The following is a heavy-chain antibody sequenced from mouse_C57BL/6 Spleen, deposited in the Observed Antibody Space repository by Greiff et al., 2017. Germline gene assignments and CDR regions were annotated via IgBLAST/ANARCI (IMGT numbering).Heavy chain of an antibody. CDR2: IYPGDGDT. Sequence: QVQLQQSGAELVKPGASVKISCKASGYEFSSYWMNWVKQRPGKGLEWIGQIYPGDGDTNYNGKFQGKATLTADKSSSTAYMQLSSLTSEDSAVYFCARSHYGSSWGFAYWGQGTLVTGSA. D-gene: IGHD1-1*01. CDR1: GYEFSSYW. J-gene: IGHJ3*01. V-gene: IGHV1-80*01. CDR3: ARSHYGSSWGFAY.